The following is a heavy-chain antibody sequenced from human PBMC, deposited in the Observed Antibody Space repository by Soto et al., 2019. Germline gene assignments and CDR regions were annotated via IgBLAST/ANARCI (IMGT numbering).Heavy chain of an antibody. Sequence: ASVKVSCKASGYTCTSYGISWVLQAPGQGLGWMGWISAYNGNTNYAQKLQGRVTMTTDTSTSTAYMELRSLRSDDTAVYYCARGGRLLWFGELSPRNWFDPWGQGTLVTVSS. V-gene: IGHV1-18*01. D-gene: IGHD3-10*01. J-gene: IGHJ5*02. CDR1: GYTCTSYG. CDR2: ISAYNGNT. CDR3: ARGGRLLWFGELSPRNWFDP.